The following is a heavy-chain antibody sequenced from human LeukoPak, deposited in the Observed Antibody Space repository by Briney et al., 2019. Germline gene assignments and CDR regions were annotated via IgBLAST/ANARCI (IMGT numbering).Heavy chain of an antibody. Sequence: GESLKISCKGSGYSFTSYWIGWVRQMPGEGLEWVGIIYPNDSDTRYSPSFQGQVTISADKSISTAYLQWGSLKASDTAMYYCARRRGSSTGQFDCWGQGTLVTV. D-gene: IGHD2-2*01. CDR1: GYSFTSYW. V-gene: IGHV5-51*01. CDR2: IYPNDSDT. CDR3: ARRRGSSTGQFDC. J-gene: IGHJ4*02.